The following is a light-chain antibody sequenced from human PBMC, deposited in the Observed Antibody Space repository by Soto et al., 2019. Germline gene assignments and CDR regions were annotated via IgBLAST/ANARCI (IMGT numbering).Light chain of an antibody. CDR3: MQRIEFPLT. V-gene: IGKV2-40*01. J-gene: IGKJ4*01. CDR1: QSLLDSDDGNTY. CDR2: TVS. Sequence: DIEMTQSPLSLPVTPGEPASISCRSSQSLLDSDDGNTYLDWYLQKPGQSPQLLIYTVSYRASGVPDRFSGSGSGTDFTLKISRVEAEDVGVYYCMQRIEFPLTFGGGTKVDIK.